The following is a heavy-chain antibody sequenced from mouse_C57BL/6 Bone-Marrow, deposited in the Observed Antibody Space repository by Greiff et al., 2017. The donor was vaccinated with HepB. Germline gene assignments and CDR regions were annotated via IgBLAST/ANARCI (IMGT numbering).Heavy chain of an antibody. D-gene: IGHD3-2*02. CDR3: SDSSGYGYYAMDY. J-gene: IGHJ4*01. V-gene: IGHV1-64*01. CDR2: IHPNSGST. Sequence: VQLQQPGAELVKPGASVKLSCKASGYTFTSYWMHWVKQRPGQGLEWIGMIHPNSGSTNYNEKFKSKTTLTVDKSTSTAYMQLSSLTSEDSAVYYCSDSSGYGYYAMDYWGQGTSVTVSS. CDR1: GYTFTSYW.